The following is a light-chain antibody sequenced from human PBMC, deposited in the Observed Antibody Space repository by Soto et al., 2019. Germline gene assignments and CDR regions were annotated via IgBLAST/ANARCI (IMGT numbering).Light chain of an antibody. Sequence: EIMMTQSPATLSVSPGERATLSRMASQSVDGHLVWYQQKPGQAPRLLIFAASNRATGIPVRFSGSGSGTDFTLAINRLEPDDFAVYYCQQRSDWPITFGQGTRLEIK. CDR3: QQRSDWPIT. CDR2: AAS. CDR1: QSVDGH. V-gene: IGKV3-11*01. J-gene: IGKJ5*01.